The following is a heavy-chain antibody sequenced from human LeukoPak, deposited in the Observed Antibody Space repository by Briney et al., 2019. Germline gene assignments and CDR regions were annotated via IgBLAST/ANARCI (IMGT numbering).Heavy chain of an antibody. V-gene: IGHV1-69*05. J-gene: IGHJ4*02. CDR3: ARDRRYSSSSYYDY. CDR2: IIPIFGTA. Sequence: GASVKVPCKASGGTFSSYAISWVRQAPGQGLEWMGGIIPIFGTAIYAQKFQGRVTITTDESTSTAYMELSSLRSEDTAVYYCARDRRYSSSSYYDYWGQGTLVTVSS. D-gene: IGHD6-6*01. CDR1: GGTFSSYA.